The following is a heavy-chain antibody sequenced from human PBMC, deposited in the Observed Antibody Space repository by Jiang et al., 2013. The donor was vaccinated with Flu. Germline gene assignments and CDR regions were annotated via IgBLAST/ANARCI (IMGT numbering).Heavy chain of an antibody. CDR1: GFTFSSYS. CDR2: ISSSSSYI. V-gene: IGHV3-21*01. CDR3: ARISAASDAFDI. D-gene: IGHD2/OR15-2a*01. Sequence: RLSCAASGFTFSSYSMNWVRQAPGKGLEWVSSISSSSSYIYYADSVKGRFTISRDNAKNSLYLQMNSLRAEDTAVYYCARISAASDAFDIWGQGTMVTVSS. J-gene: IGHJ3*02.